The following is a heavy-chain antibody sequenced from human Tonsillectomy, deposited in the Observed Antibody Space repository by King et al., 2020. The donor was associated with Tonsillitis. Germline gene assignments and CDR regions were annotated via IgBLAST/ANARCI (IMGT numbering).Heavy chain of an antibody. CDR2: IYTSGST. D-gene: IGHD6-6*01. Sequence: VQLQESGPGLVKPSQTLSLSCTVSGGSISSGDYNWSWIRPPAGKGLEWIGRIYTSGSTNYNPSLKSRVTMSVDTSKNQFSLRLSSVTAADTAVYYCARGPQQLVSDYYYYMDVWGKGTTVTVSS. J-gene: IGHJ6*03. V-gene: IGHV4-61*02. CDR3: ARGPQQLVSDYYYYMDV. CDR1: GGSISSGDYN.